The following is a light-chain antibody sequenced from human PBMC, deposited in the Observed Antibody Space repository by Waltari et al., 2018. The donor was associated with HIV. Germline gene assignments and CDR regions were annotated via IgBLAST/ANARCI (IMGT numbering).Light chain of an antibody. CDR2: GAS. J-gene: IGKJ4*02. V-gene: IGKV3-15*01. Sequence: ELVMTQSPATLSVSPGERATLSCRASENITTTLAWYKLKPGQAPRLLISGASTRATGIPARFRGSGSGTDVTLNIGTRQTEDFAVYYCQQYNKWPRTFGRGTKVES. CDR3: QQYNKWPRT. CDR1: ENITTT.